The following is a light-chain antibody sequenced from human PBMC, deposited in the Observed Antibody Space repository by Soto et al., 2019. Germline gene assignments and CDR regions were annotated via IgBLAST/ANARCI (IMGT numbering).Light chain of an antibody. V-gene: IGLV2-14*01. CDR1: SSDVGGYNY. J-gene: IGLJ1*01. CDR3: SSFAGTSYV. CDR2: DVS. Sequence: QSVLTQPASVSGSPGQSITISCAGTSSDVGGYNYVSWYQQHPGKAPKLIICDVSNRPSGVSSRFSGSKSGNTASLTISGLQAEDEADYYCSSFAGTSYVFGTGTKVPVL.